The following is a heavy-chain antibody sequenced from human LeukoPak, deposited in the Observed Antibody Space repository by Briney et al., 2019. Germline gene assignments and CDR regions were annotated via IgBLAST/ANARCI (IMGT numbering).Heavy chain of an antibody. J-gene: IGHJ4*02. CDR2: FDPEDGET. D-gene: IGHD6-13*01. CDR1: GYTLTELS. Sequence: GASVKISCKVSGYTLTELSMHWVRQGPGKGLEWMGRFDPEDGETIYAQKFQGRVTMTEDTSTDTAYMELSSLRSEDTAVYYCATAPGIALTIDYWGQGTLVTVSS. CDR3: ATAPGIALTIDY. V-gene: IGHV1-24*01.